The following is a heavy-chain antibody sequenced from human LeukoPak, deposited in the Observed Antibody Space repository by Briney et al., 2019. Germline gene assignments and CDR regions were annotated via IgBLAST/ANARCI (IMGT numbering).Heavy chain of an antibody. D-gene: IGHD3-3*01. CDR3: ARDFDYDFWSGYSVTPSMGYFDY. CDR2: IKEDGSDK. V-gene: IGHV3-7*01. Sequence: GGSLRLSCAASGFGFSTYWMSWVRQAPGKGLEWVANIKEDGSDKYYVDSVEGRFTISRDNAKNSLYLQMNTLRAEDTAVYYCARDFDYDFWSGYSVTPSMGYFDYWGQGTLVTVSS. J-gene: IGHJ4*02. CDR1: GFGFSTYW.